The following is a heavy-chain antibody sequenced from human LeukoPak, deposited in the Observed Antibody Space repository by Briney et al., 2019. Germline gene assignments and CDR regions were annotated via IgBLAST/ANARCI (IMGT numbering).Heavy chain of an antibody. D-gene: IGHD6-6*01. CDR1: GFTFSSYS. J-gene: IGHJ3*02. V-gene: IGHV3-21*01. CDR2: ISSSSGYI. CDR3: ARVGHVAARAFDI. Sequence: PGGSLRLSCAASGFTFSSYSMNWVRQAPGKGLEWVSSISSSSGYIYYADSVKGRFTISRDNAKNSLYLQMNSLRAEDTAVYYCARVGHVAARAFDIWGQGTMVTVSS.